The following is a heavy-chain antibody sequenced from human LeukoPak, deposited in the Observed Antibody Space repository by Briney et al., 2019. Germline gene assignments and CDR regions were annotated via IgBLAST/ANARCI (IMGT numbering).Heavy chain of an antibody. V-gene: IGHV1-18*01. Sequence: ASVKVSCKASGYTFTSYGISWVRQAPGQGPEWMGWISAYSTYNGNTNYAQKFQGRVTMTTDTSTSTAYMELSSLRSEDTAVYHCAKGLFLEWLLGFDYWGQGTLVTVSS. CDR3: AKGLFLEWLLGFDY. CDR1: GYTFTSYG. D-gene: IGHD3-3*01. CDR2: ISAYSTYNGNT. J-gene: IGHJ4*02.